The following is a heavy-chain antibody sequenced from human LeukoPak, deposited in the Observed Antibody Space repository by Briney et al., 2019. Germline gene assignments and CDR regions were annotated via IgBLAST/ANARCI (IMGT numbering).Heavy chain of an antibody. CDR2: IYYSGST. V-gene: IGHV4-39*01. J-gene: IGHJ6*02. CDR3: ARLILGGLDAWVGLPASDYGMDV. CDR1: GGSFSGYY. Sequence: SETLSLTCAVYGGSFSGYYWGWIRQPPGKGLEWIGSIYYSGSTYYNPSLKSRVTISVDTSKNQFSLKLSSVTAADTAVYYCARLILGGLDAWVGLPASDYGMDVWGQGTTVTVSS. D-gene: IGHD3-3*01.